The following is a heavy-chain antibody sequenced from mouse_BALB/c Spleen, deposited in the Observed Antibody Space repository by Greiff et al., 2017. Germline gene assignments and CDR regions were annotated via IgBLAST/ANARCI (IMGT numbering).Heavy chain of an antibody. Sequence: VQLQQSGAELVRSGASVKLSCTASGFNIKDYYMHWVKQRPEQGLEWIGWIDPENGDTEYAPKFQGKATMTADTSSNTAYLQLSSLTSEDTAVYYCNGYGNPDAMDYWGQGTSVTVSS. D-gene: IGHD2-10*02. CDR3: NGYGNPDAMDY. CDR2: IDPENGDT. CDR1: GFNIKDYY. J-gene: IGHJ4*01. V-gene: IGHV14-4*02.